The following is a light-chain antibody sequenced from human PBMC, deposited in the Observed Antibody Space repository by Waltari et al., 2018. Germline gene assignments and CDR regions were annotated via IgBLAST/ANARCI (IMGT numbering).Light chain of an antibody. CDR2: DAS. V-gene: IGKV3-11*01. CDR3: QQRSSWPPAIT. J-gene: IGKJ5*01. Sequence: DIVLTQSPATLSLPPGERATLSCRASQSVRNYLAWYQQRPGQCPRLLIYDASNRATGIPARFSGSGSGTEFTLTISSLEPEDFAIYYCQQRSSWPPAITFGQGTRLEIK. CDR1: QSVRNY.